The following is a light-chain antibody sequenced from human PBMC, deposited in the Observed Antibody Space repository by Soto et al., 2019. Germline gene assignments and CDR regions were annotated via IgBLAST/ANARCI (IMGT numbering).Light chain of an antibody. CDR2: GAS. V-gene: IGKV3D-15*01. J-gene: IGKJ1*01. Sequence: EKVMTQSPPTLSVSPGERATLSCRASQSVNSYLAWYQQKPGQAPRLLIYGASSRATGIPDRFSGSGSGTEFTLTISSLQSEDFAVYYCQQYNNWPQTFGQGTKVDIK. CDR3: QQYNNWPQT. CDR1: QSVNSY.